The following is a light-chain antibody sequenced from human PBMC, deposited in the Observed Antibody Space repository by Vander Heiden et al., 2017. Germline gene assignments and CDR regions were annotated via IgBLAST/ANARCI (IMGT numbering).Light chain of an antibody. CDR2: GVA. J-gene: IGKJ4*01. V-gene: IGKV3-15*01. Sequence: EIGMTPSPAPLSVSPGERAPLPCRASQSVSSNLAWYQQKPGQTPRLLIYGVATRAAGVPARFSGSGSGTEFTLTISSLQSEDFAVYYCQQYNNWPPLTFGGGTKVEIK. CDR3: QQYNNWPPLT. CDR1: QSVSSN.